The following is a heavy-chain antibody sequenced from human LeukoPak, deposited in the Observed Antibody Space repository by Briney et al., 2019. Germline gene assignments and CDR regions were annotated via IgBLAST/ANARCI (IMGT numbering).Heavy chain of an antibody. CDR2: ISSSGNT. CDR1: GFTFGRSA. CDR3: VKGRMSEDGPDF. J-gene: IGHJ4*02. V-gene: IGHV3-23*01. D-gene: IGHD5-24*01. Sequence: GGSLRLSCEASGFTFGRSAMTWVRQTPGKGLEWFSSISSSGNTYYADSVKGRFTISRDNSKNLVNLQMNSLRAEDTAIYYCVKGRMSEDGPDFWGQGSLVTVSS.